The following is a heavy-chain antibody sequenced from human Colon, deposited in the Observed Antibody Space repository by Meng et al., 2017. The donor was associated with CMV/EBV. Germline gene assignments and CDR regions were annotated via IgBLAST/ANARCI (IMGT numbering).Heavy chain of an antibody. D-gene: IGHD3-3*01. CDR2: IRYDGSNK. CDR3: AKPRRTIFGVVPSPPDY. V-gene: IGHV3-30*02. J-gene: IGHJ4*02. CDR1: GYSISSGYY. Sequence: GGSLRLSCTVSGYSISSGYYWGWVRQAPGKGLEWVAFIRYDGSNKYYADSVKGRFTISRDNSKNTLYLQMNSLRAEDTAVYYCAKPRRTIFGVVPSPPDYWGQGTLVTVSS.